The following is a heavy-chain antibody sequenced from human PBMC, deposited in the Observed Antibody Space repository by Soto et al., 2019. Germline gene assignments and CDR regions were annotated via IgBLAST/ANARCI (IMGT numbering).Heavy chain of an antibody. J-gene: IGHJ6*02. Sequence: QGQLVESGGRVVQPGRSLRLSCAASGFTFSSYGMHWVRQAPGKGLEWVAVISYDGSNKYYADSVKGRFTISRDNSKNTLYLQMNSLRAEDTAVYYCAKEGQYYDILTGYRSYYGMDVWGQGTTVTVSS. CDR1: GFTFSSYG. CDR2: ISYDGSNK. D-gene: IGHD3-9*01. CDR3: AKEGQYYDILTGYRSYYGMDV. V-gene: IGHV3-30*18.